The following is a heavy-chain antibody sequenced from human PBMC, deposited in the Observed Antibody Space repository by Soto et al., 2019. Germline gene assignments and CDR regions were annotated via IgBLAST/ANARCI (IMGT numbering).Heavy chain of an antibody. CDR3: ARGDSNWHDVDYYYYYMDV. D-gene: IGHD1-20*01. J-gene: IGHJ6*03. Sequence: ASVKVSCKASGYTFTSYDINWVRQATGQGLEWMGWMNPNSGNTGYAQKFQGRVTMTRNTSISTAYMELSSLRSEDTAVYYCARGDSNWHDVDYYYYYMDVWGKGTTVTVSS. CDR1: GYTFTSYD. CDR2: MNPNSGNT. V-gene: IGHV1-8*01.